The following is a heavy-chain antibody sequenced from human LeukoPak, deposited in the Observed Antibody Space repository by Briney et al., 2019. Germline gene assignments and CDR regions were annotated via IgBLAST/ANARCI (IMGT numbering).Heavy chain of an antibody. CDR1: GFTFSSYS. V-gene: IGHV3-21*04. J-gene: IGHJ4*02. D-gene: IGHD3-3*01. Sequence: SGGSLRLSCAASGFTFSSYSMNWVRQAPGKGLEWVSSISSSSSYIYYADSVKGRFTISRDNSKNTLYLQMNSLRAEDTAVYYCAKDADFGVVITSNFDYWGQGTLVTVSS. CDR3: AKDADFGVVITSNFDY. CDR2: ISSSSSYI.